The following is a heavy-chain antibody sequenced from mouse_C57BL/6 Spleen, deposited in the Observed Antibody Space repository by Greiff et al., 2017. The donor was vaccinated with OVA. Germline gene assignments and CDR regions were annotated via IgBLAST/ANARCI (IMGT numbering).Heavy chain of an antibody. Sequence: VQLKESGPGLVAPSQSLSITCPVSGFSLTSYGVHWVRPPPGTGLAWLVVIWSDGSTTYNSALKSRLSISKDNSKSQVFLKMNSLQTDDTAMYYCARHSNYSYYAMDYWGQGTSVTVSS. CDR1: GFSLTSYG. CDR2: IWSDGST. D-gene: IGHD2-5*01. CDR3: ARHSNYSYYAMDY. J-gene: IGHJ4*01. V-gene: IGHV2-6-1*01.